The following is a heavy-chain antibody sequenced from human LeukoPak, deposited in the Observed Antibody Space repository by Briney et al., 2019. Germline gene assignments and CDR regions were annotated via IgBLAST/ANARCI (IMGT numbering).Heavy chain of an antibody. CDR3: AKTYSWYYFDD. D-gene: IGHD6-13*01. J-gene: IGHJ4*02. V-gene: IGHV3-23*01. Sequence: WGTLRLSCAASGFTFSSYGMSWVRQAQGQGLEWVSAISGSGGSTYYADSVKGRFTISRDNTKNTLYLQMNSLRAEDTAVYYCAKTYSWYYFDDWGQGTLVTVSS. CDR1: GFTFSSYG. CDR2: ISGSGGST.